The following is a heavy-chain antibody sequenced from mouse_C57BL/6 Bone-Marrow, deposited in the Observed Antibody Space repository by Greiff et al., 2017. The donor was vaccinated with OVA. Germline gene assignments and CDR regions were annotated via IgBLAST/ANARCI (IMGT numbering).Heavy chain of an antibody. Sequence: EVQLVESGGGLVQSGRSLRLSCATSGFTFSDFYMEWVRQAPGKGLEWIAASRNKANDYTTEYSASVKGRFIVSRDTSQSILYLQMNALRAEDTAIYYCARDAEGDSSWYFDVWGTGTTVTVSS. D-gene: IGHD3-3*01. J-gene: IGHJ1*03. V-gene: IGHV7-1*01. CDR3: ARDAEGDSSWYFDV. CDR2: SRNKANDYTT. CDR1: GFTFSDFY.